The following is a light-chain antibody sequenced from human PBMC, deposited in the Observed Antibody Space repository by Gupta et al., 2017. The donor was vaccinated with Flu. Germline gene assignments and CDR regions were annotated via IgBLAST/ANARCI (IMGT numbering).Light chain of an antibody. V-gene: IGKV1-33*01. CDR2: DAS. J-gene: IGKJ3*01. Sequence: PSSLSASVGDRVTITCQATQDISHHLNWYQQKSGKAPNLLIYDASNLETGVPSRFSGSGSGTDFTFTISTLQPEDIATYYCQQYESLPLSFGPGTRVDIK. CDR3: QQYESLPLS. CDR1: QDISHH.